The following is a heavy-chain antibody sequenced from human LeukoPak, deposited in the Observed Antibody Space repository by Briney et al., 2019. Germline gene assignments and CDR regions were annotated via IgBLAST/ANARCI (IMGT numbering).Heavy chain of an antibody. CDR1: GFTFSSYA. D-gene: IGHD3-3*01. CDR2: ISGSGGST. Sequence: QPGGSLRLSCAASGFTFSSYAMSWVRQAPGKGLEWVSAISGSGGSTYYADSVKGRFTISRDNSKNTVYLQMNYLRADDTAVYYCARDPGVVAFHYLDFWGQGTLVTVSS. V-gene: IGHV3-23*01. CDR3: ARDPGVVAFHYLDF. J-gene: IGHJ4*02.